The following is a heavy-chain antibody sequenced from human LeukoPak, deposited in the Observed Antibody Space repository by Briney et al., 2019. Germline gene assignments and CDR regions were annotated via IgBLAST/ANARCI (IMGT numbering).Heavy chain of an antibody. J-gene: IGHJ4*02. D-gene: IGHD2-15*01. CDR1: GYTFTGYY. CDR2: INPNSGGT. CDR3: ARVGHEYGSGYDY. Sequence: ASVKVSCKASGYTFTGYYMHWVRQAPGQGLEWMGWINPNSGGTNYAQKFQGRVTMTRDTSISTAYMELSRLRSDDTAVYYCARVGHEYGSGYDYWGQGTLVTVSS. V-gene: IGHV1-2*02.